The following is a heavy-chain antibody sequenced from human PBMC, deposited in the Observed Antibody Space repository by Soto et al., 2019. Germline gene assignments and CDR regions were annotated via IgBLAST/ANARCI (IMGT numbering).Heavy chain of an antibody. CDR3: ARDLGFCSTTSCYPWFDP. CDR2: INHSGST. D-gene: IGHD2-2*01. J-gene: IGHJ5*02. V-gene: IGHV4-34*01. Sequence: SETLSLTCAVYGGSFSGYYWSWIRQPPGKGLEWIGEINHSGSTNYNPSLKSRVTISVDTSKNQFSLKLSSVTAADTAVYYCARDLGFCSTTSCYPWFDPWGQGTLVTVSS. CDR1: GGSFSGYY.